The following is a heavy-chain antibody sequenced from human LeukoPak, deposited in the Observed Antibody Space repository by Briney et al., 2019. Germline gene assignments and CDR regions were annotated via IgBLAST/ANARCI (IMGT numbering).Heavy chain of an antibody. V-gene: IGHV1-2*02. D-gene: IGHD4-17*01. CDR2: INPNSGGT. CDR1: RYTFTGCS. CDR3: ARDLGRTVTKWVGYQYYYMDV. J-gene: IGHJ6*03. Sequence: ASVKVSCKASRYTFTGCSMHWVRQAPGQGLEWMGWINPNSGGTKYAQKFQGRVTMTRDTSISTAYMELSRLRSDDTAVYYCARDLGRTVTKWVGYQYYYMDVWGKGTTVTISS.